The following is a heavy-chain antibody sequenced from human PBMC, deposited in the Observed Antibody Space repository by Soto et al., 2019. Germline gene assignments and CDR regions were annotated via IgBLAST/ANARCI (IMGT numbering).Heavy chain of an antibody. J-gene: IGHJ6*02. Sequence: QVQLVQSGAEVKKPGSSVKVSRKASGGTFSSYAISWVRQAPGQGLEWMGGIIPIFGTANYAQKFQGRVTITADESTSTAYMELSSLRSEDTAVYYCARDGSQGGYDYYYGMDVWGQGTTVTVSS. CDR1: GGTFSSYA. CDR3: ARDGSQGGYDYYYGMDV. V-gene: IGHV1-69*01. CDR2: IIPIFGTA. D-gene: IGHD1-26*01.